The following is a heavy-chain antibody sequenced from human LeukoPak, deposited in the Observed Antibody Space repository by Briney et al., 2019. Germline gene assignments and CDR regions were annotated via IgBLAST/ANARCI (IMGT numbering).Heavy chain of an antibody. CDR3: ARVPMNIEMTTIKGYYFDY. D-gene: IGHD5-24*01. V-gene: IGHV4-34*01. J-gene: IGHJ4*02. CDR2: IHHTGST. Sequence: SETLSLTCVVNGGSISDYYWAWVRPSPGKGLEWIGEIHHTGSTKYHPSLKSRVAISLDTSKNEFSLNLNSVTAADTAVYYCARVPMNIEMTTIKGYYFDYWGQGTLVTVSS. CDR1: GGSISDYY.